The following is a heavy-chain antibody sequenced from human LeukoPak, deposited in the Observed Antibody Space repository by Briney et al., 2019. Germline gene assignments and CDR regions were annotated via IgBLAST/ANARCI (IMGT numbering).Heavy chain of an antibody. V-gene: IGHV3-23*01. CDR3: AKAEHYDILTGYLAY. Sequence: GGTLRLSCAAYGFTFSNYGMSWVRQAPGKGLEWVSGISGSGGSTYYADSVKGRFTISRDNSKNTLYLQMNSLRAEDTALYYCAKAEHYDILTGYLAYWGQGTLVTVSS. CDR2: ISGSGGST. J-gene: IGHJ4*02. CDR1: GFTFSNYG. D-gene: IGHD3-9*01.